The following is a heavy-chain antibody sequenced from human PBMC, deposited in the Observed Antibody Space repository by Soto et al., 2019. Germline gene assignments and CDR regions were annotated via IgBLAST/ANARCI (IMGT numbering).Heavy chain of an antibody. CDR3: ARMTPDASGLFDY. J-gene: IGHJ4*02. CDR1: GFSLTSSQMR. CDR2: VDWDDDK. Sequence: SGPTLVNPTHTLTLTCTVSGFSLTSSQMRVNWIRQPPGKALEWPARVDWDDDKFYSPSLKTRLTIFKDSSRNQVVLIMTNMDPVDTATYYCARMTPDASGLFDYWGQGTLVTVSS. D-gene: IGHD2-15*01. V-gene: IGHV2-70*04.